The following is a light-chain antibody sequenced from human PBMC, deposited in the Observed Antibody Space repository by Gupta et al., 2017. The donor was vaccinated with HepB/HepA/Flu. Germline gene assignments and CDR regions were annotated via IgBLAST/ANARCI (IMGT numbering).Light chain of an antibody. CDR3: QESSSSQFI. J-gene: IGKJ4*01. CDR1: QDIKSF. CDR2: AAS. Sequence: DIQMTQSPSSLSASIGDRVTFTCRTTQDIKSFLNWYQHKPGKAPKLLIYAASILQTGVPSRFSGSGSETHFTLTIAGLQPEYFATYYCQESSSSQFIFGGGTSIEIK. V-gene: IGKV1-39*01.